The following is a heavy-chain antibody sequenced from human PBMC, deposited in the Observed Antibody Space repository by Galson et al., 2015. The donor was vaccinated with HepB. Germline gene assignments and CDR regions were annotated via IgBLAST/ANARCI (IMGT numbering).Heavy chain of an antibody. D-gene: IGHD6-13*01. J-gene: IGHJ4*02. Sequence: SLRLSCAASGFTFSSYWMSWFRQALGKGLEWVAAIKQDGSEKYYVDSVKGRFTISRDNAKNSLDLQMNSLRADDTAVYYCARGDGSIWYSYWGQGILVTVSS. CDR3: ARGDGSIWYSY. CDR2: IKQDGSEK. CDR1: GFTFSSYW. V-gene: IGHV3-7*03.